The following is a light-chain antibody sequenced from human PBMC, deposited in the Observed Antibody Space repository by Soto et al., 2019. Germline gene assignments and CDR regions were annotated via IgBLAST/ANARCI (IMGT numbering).Light chain of an antibody. CDR3: QSYDSSLWGWV. V-gene: IGLV1-40*01. CDR1: SSNIGAGFD. CDR2: GNS. Sequence: QSVLTQPPSVSGAPGQRVTISCTGSSSNIGAGFDVHWYQQLPGTAPKLLIYGNSNRPSGVPDRFSGSKSGTSASLVITGLQAEDEADYYCQSYDSSLWGWVFGGGTKLTVL. J-gene: IGLJ3*02.